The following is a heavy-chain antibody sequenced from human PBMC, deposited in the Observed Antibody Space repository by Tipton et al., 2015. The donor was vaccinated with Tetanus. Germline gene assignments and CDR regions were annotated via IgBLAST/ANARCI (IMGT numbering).Heavy chain of an antibody. D-gene: IGHD6-13*01. CDR3: ASIPAGTYSSSWTDYYYMDV. Sequence: TLSLTCTVSGGSISSSSYYWGWIRQPPGKGLEWIGSIYYSGSTYYNPSLKSRVTIPVDTSKNQFSLKLSSVTAADTAVYYCASIPAGTYSSSWTDYYYMDVWGKGTTVTVSS. CDR2: IYYSGST. CDR1: GGSISSSSYY. J-gene: IGHJ6*03. V-gene: IGHV4-39*01.